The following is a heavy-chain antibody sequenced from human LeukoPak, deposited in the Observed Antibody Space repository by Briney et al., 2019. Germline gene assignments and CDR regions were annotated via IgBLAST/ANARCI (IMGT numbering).Heavy chain of an antibody. CDR3: AGGRGSYVDY. CDR2: IYYSGST. J-gene: IGHJ4*02. V-gene: IGHV4-39*01. D-gene: IGHD1-26*01. CDR1: GGSISSSSYY. Sequence: SETLSLTCTVSGGSISSSSYYWGWIRQPPGKGLEWIGSIYYSGSTYYNPSLKSRVTISVDTSKNQFSLKLSSVTAADTAVYYCAGGRGSYVDYWGQGTLVTVSS.